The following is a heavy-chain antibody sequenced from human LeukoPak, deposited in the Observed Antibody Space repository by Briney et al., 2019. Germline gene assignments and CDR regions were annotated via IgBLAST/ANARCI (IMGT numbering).Heavy chain of an antibody. Sequence: GASVKVSCKASGYTFTSYDINWVRQATGQGLEWMGWINPNSGGTNYSQKFQGRVTMTRDTSISTAYMELRRLRSDDTAVYYCARRRLVGAPYAFDIWGQGTMVTVSS. CDR3: ARRRLVGAPYAFDI. CDR1: GYTFTSYD. D-gene: IGHD1-26*01. V-gene: IGHV1-2*02. CDR2: INPNSGGT. J-gene: IGHJ3*02.